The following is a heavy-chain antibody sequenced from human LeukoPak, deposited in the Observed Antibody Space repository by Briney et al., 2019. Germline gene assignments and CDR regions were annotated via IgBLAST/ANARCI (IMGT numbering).Heavy chain of an antibody. CDR3: AKGSMGRCSGNSCYSVY. D-gene: IGHD5-12*01. CDR2: ISYDGSNK. Sequence: PGRSLRLSCAASGFTFSNYGMHWVRQAPGKGLEWVAVISYDGSNKYYADSVKGRFTISRDNSKNTLYLQMNSLRVEYTAVYYCAKGSMGRCSGNSCYSVYWGQGTLVTVSS. CDR1: GFTFSNYG. J-gene: IGHJ4*02. V-gene: IGHV3-30*18.